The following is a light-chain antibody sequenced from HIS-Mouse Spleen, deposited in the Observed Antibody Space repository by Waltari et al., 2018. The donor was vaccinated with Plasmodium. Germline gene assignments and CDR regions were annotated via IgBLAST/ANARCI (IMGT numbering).Light chain of an antibody. Sequence: QSALTPPRSLSGSPGQSVTISSAGTSSDVGGYNYVSWYQQHPGKAPKLMIYDVSKRPSGVPDRFSGSKSGNTASLTISGLQAEDEADYYCCSYAGSYTLVFGGGTKLTVL. CDR3: CSYAGSYTLV. CDR1: SSDVGGYNY. J-gene: IGLJ2*01. V-gene: IGLV2-11*01. CDR2: DVS.